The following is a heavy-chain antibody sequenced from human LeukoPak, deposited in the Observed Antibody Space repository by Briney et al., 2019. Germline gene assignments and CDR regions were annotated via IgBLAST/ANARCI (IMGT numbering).Heavy chain of an antibody. CDR3: AKVVAGNIDYYFDY. D-gene: IGHD2/OR15-2a*01. V-gene: IGHV3-23*01. CDR1: GFTFSDYY. Sequence: GGSLRLSCAASGFTFSDYYMSWIRQAPGKGLEWVAGISATGGSTHYADSVKGRFTISRDNSKNTVYLQMRNLRVEHTAVYYCAKVVAGNIDYYFDYWGQGILVAVSS. J-gene: IGHJ4*02. CDR2: ISATGGST.